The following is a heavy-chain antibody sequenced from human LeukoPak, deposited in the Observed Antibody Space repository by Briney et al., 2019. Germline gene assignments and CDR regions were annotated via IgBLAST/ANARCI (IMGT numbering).Heavy chain of an antibody. Sequence: SETLSLTCAVSGCSFSNDAYNWSWVRQPPGKGLEWIGEMYHSGSTNCNPSLKSRVTISVDKSKNQFSLKLNSVTAADTAVYYCARKTGLDSYFDYWGQGTLVTVSS. V-gene: IGHV4-4*02. CDR2: MYHSGST. CDR1: GCSFSNDAYN. CDR3: ARKTGLDSYFDY. J-gene: IGHJ4*02. D-gene: IGHD1-14*01.